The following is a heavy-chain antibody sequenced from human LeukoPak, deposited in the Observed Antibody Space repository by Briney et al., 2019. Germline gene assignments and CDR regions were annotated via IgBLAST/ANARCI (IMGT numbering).Heavy chain of an antibody. J-gene: IGHJ4*02. CDR1: GGSIRSGYYY. CDR2: IYHSGKT. CDR3: ARDRGVAVAGLIDY. D-gene: IGHD6-19*01. Sequence: SETLSLTCTVSGGSIRSGYYYWSWIRQPPGKGLQRIGNIYHSGKTYYNPSLKSRVTISIDRSKNQFSLNLTSVTAADTAVYYCARDRGVAVAGLIDYWGQGTLVTVS. V-gene: IGHV4-30-2*01.